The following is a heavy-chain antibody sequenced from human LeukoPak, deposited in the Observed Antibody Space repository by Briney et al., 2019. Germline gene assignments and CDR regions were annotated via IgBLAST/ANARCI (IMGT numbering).Heavy chain of an antibody. V-gene: IGHV4-4*07. Sequence: SETLSLTCTVSGGSISSYYWSWIRQPAGKGLEWIGRIHTSGDTNYNPSLKSRVTISVDKSKNQFSLKLSSVTAADTAVYYCARTIAAAGLYYFDYWGQGTLVTVSS. CDR2: IHTSGDT. J-gene: IGHJ4*02. D-gene: IGHD6-13*01. CDR1: GGSISSYY. CDR3: ARTIAAAGLYYFDY.